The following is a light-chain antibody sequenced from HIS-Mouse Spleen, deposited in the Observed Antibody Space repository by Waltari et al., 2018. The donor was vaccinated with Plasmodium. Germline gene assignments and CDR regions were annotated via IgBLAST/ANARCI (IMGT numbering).Light chain of an antibody. CDR1: QSISSY. CDR2: AAS. CDR3: QQSYSTWT. V-gene: IGKV1-39*01. Sequence: DIQMTQSPSSLSASVGDRVTITCRASQSISSYLNWYQQKPGKAPKLRIYAASSLQSGVPSRFSGSGSGTDFTLTISSLQPEDFATYNCQQSYSTWTFGQGTKVEIK. J-gene: IGKJ1*01.